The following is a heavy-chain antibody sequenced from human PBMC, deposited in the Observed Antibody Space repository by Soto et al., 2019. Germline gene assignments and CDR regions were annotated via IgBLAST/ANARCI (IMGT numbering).Heavy chain of an antibody. D-gene: IGHD6-19*01. V-gene: IGHV3-72*01. J-gene: IGHJ4*02. CDR3: ARAGSSGWWRDY. Sequence: EVQLVESGGGLVQPGGSLRLSCAASGFTFSDHYMDWVRQAPGRGLEWVGRSRNKANSYNTEYAASVKGRFTISRDDLKNSLYLQMNSLKTEDTAVYYCARAGSSGWWRDYWGQGTLVTVSS. CDR2: SRNKANSYNT. CDR1: GFTFSDHY.